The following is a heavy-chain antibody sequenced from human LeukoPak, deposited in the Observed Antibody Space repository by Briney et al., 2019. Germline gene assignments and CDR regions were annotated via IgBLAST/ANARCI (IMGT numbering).Heavy chain of an antibody. Sequence: PSETVSLTCTVSGGAISRSSYYWGWIRQPPGKGLEWIGSIYYSGSTYYNPSLKSRVTISVDTSKNQFSLKLSSVTAADTAVYYCARHDPDYYDGPAHFDYWGQGTLVTVSS. J-gene: IGHJ4*02. CDR1: GGAISRSSYY. D-gene: IGHD3-22*01. CDR2: IYYSGST. CDR3: ARHDPDYYDGPAHFDY. V-gene: IGHV4-39*01.